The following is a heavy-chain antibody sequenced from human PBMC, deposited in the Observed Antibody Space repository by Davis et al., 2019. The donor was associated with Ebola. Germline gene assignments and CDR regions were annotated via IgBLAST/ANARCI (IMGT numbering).Heavy chain of an antibody. CDR1: GGSISSSSYY. CDR3: ARGGENVLLWFGEFNFDY. D-gene: IGHD3-10*01. J-gene: IGHJ4*02. Sequence: MPSETLSLTCTVSGGSISSSSYYWGWIRQSPGKGLEWIGSIHYSGSTYYNPSLKSRVTISVDTSKNQFSLKLSSMTAADTAVYYCARGGENVLLWFGEFNFDYWGQGTLVTVSS. CDR2: IHYSGST. V-gene: IGHV4-39*01.